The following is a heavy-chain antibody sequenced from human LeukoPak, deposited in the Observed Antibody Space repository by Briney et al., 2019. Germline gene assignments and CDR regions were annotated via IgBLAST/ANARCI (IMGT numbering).Heavy chain of an antibody. D-gene: IGHD2-2*01. V-gene: IGHV3-30*02. CDR2: IRYDGSNK. Sequence: PGGSLRLSCAASGFTFSSYGMHWVRQAPGKGLEWVAFIRYDGSNKYYADSVKGRFTISRDNSKNTLYLQMNSLRAEDTAVYYCAKDGCSSTSCHHGMDVWGKGTTVTISS. CDR3: AKDGCSSTSCHHGMDV. J-gene: IGHJ6*04. CDR1: GFTFSSYG.